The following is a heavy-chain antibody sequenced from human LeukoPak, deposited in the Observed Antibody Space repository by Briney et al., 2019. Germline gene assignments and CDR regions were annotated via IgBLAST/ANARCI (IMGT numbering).Heavy chain of an antibody. CDR1: GGTLSSYA. D-gene: IGHD3-10*01. Sequence: SVTVSCKASGGTLSSYAISWVRQAPGQGLEWMGGIIPIFGTANYAQKFQGRVTITADKSTSTAYMELGSLRSEDTAVYYCARDESSGGTAYYFDYWGQGTLVTVSS. CDR2: IIPIFGTA. V-gene: IGHV1-69*06. CDR3: ARDESSGGTAYYFDY. J-gene: IGHJ4*02.